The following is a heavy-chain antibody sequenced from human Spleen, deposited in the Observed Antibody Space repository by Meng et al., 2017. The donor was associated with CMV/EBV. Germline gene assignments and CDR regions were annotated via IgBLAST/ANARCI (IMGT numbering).Heavy chain of an antibody. CDR1: GGSFSDYY. CDR3: ARAQTFRYASGGYYGVDV. V-gene: IGHV4-34*01. D-gene: IGHD3-10*01. CDR2: INDGGST. J-gene: IGHJ6*02. Sequence: SETLSLTCAVYGGSFSDYYWSWIRQPPGKGLEWIGEINDGGSTNYNPSLKSRVSISVDRSKNQFSLKLTSVTAADTAVFYCARAQTFRYASGGYYGVDVWGQGTTVTVSS.